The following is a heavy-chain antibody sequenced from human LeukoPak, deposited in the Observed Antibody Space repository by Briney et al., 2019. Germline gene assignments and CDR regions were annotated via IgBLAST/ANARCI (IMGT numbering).Heavy chain of an antibody. Sequence: PSETPSLTCAVYGGSFSGYYWSWIRQPPGKGLEWIGEINHSGSTNYNPSLKSRVTISVDTSKNQFSLKLSSMTAADTAVYYCARGTRFGEYILDYWGQGTLVTVSS. CDR2: INHSGST. CDR1: GGSFSGYY. V-gene: IGHV4-34*01. D-gene: IGHD3-10*01. J-gene: IGHJ4*02. CDR3: ARGTRFGEYILDY.